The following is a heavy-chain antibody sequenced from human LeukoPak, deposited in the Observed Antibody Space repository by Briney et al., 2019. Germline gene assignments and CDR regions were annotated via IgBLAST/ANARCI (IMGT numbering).Heavy chain of an antibody. Sequence: HPGGSLRLSCAASGFSLSNNAMSWVRQAPGKGLEWVSTISESDKATYYADYVKGRFTISGDISKNTLFLQMNSLRVEDTAVYYRTKGDSGWYPIDFWGQGALVTVSS. CDR2: ISESDKAT. CDR3: TKGDSGWYPIDF. D-gene: IGHD6-19*01. J-gene: IGHJ4*02. CDR1: GFSLSNNA. V-gene: IGHV3-23*01.